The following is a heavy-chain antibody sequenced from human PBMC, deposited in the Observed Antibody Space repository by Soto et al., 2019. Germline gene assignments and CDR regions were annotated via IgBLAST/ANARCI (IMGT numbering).Heavy chain of an antibody. V-gene: IGHV3-30*18. CDR2: ISYDGSNK. Sequence: QVQLVESGGGVVQPGRSLRLSCAASGFTFSSYGMHWVRQAPGKGLEWVAVISYDGSNKYYADSVKGRFTISRDNSKNTXYLQMNSLRAEDTAVYYCAKDKNCGGDCYPYYGMDVWGQGTTVTVSS. CDR3: AKDKNCGGDCYPYYGMDV. J-gene: IGHJ6*02. D-gene: IGHD2-21*02. CDR1: GFTFSSYG.